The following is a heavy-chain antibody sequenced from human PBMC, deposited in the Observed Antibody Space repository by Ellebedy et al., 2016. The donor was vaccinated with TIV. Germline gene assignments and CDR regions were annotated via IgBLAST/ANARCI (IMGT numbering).Heavy chain of an antibody. D-gene: IGHD2-21*01. CDR2: IWFNGNNR. V-gene: IGHV3-33*01. CDR1: GFTFSSHV. J-gene: IGHJ6*02. CDR3: ARGEGAISGLDV. Sequence: PGGSLRLSCEGSGFTFSSHVMHWVRQVPGKGLEWLALIWFNGNNRYHGDSVKGRFIISRDNSKNTVYLQMDSLRADDTAVYFCARGEGAISGLDVWGQGTKVTVSS.